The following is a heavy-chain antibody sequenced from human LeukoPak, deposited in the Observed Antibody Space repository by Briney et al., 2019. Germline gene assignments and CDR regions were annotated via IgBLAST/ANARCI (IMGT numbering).Heavy chain of an antibody. D-gene: IGHD3-3*01. CDR2: ISGSGGST. Sequence: GGSLRLSCAASGFTFSSYAMSWVRQAPGKGLEWVSAISGSGGSTYYADSVKGRFTISRDNSKNTLYLQMNSLRAEDTAVYYCAKDHRNYDLWSGYYKGDYWGQGTLVTVSS. CDR3: AKDHRNYDLWSGYYKGDY. J-gene: IGHJ4*02. V-gene: IGHV3-23*01. CDR1: GFTFSSYA.